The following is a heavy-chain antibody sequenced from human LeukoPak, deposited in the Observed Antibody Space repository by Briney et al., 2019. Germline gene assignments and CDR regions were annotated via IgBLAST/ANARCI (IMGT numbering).Heavy chain of an antibody. D-gene: IGHD6-19*01. CDR2: ISAYNGNT. Sequence: ASVKVSCKASGYTFTSYGITWVRQAPGQGLEWMGWISAYNGNTNYAQKLQGRVTMTTEKSTSTAYMELKNLRSDDTAVYYCARGHRGDSSAWTYYYYYMDVWVKGPRSPSP. CDR1: GYTFTSYG. CDR3: ARGHRGDSSAWTYYYYYMDV. V-gene: IGHV1-18*01. J-gene: IGHJ6*03.